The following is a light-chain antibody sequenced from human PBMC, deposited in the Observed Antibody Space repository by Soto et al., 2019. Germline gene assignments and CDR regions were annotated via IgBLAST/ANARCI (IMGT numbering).Light chain of an antibody. CDR3: QQLNSYPHT. CDR2: AAS. V-gene: IGKV1-9*01. Sequence: DIQLTQSPSFLSASVGDRVIITCRASQGINRYLAWYQQKPGKVPKLLIYAASTLQRGVPSRFSGSGSGTEFTLTISSLQPEDFAAYYCQQLNSYPHTFGGGTKVEIK. CDR1: QGINRY. J-gene: IGKJ4*01.